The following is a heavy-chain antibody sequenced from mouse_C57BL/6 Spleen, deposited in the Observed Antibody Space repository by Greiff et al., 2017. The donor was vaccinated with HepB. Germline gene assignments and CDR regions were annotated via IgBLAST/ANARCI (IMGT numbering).Heavy chain of an antibody. V-gene: IGHV3-8*01. J-gene: IGHJ1*03. CDR1: GYSITSDY. CDR2: ISYSGST. Sequence: EVKLMESGPGLAKPSQTLSLTCSVPGYSITSDYWNWIRKFPGNKLEYMGYISYSGSTYYNPSLKSRISITRDTSKNQYYLQLNSVTTEDTSTYYCARGEAAHWYFDVWGTGTTVTVSS. D-gene: IGHD3-2*02. CDR3: ARGEAAHWYFDV.